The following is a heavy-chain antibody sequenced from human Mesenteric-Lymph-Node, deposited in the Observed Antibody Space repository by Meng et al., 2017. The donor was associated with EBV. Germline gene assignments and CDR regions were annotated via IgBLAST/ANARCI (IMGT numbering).Heavy chain of an antibody. D-gene: IGHD2-21*01. CDR3: RTCGSDCYIDY. Sequence: EVQLVEPGGGLVQPGVVLRFSCAASGFTFRNYWMYWVRQTPGEGLVWVSRINSDASRTDYADSVKGRFTISRDNAKNTLYLQMNSLRADDTAVYFCRTCGSDCYIDYWGQGTLVTVSS. CDR2: INSDASRT. J-gene: IGHJ4*02. V-gene: IGHV3-74*01. CDR1: GFTFRNYW.